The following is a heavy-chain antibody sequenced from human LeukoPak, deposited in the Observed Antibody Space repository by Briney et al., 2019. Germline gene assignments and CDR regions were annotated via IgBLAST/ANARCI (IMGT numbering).Heavy chain of an antibody. J-gene: IGHJ4*02. CDR2: ISSSTSTK. D-gene: IGHD4-11*01. V-gene: IGHV3-48*04. CDR1: GFAFNIYS. CDR3: ARDWGYSNQFDY. Sequence: PGGSLRLSCVASGFAFNIYSMNWVRQAPGRGLEWVSFISSSTSTKYSVDSVKGRFTISRDNAQNSLYLQMNSLRVEDTAVYYCARDWGYSNQFDYWGQGTLVTVSS.